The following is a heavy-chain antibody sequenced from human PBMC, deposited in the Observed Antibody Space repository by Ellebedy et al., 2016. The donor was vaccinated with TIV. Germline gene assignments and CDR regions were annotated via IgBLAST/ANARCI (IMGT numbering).Heavy chain of an antibody. J-gene: IGHJ3*02. CDR2: IYSSGTT. CDR1: GGSITNRY. D-gene: IGHD3-10*01. V-gene: IGHV4-4*07. Sequence: MPSETLSLTCTVSGGSITNRYWSWIRQVAGKGLEWIGRIYSSGTTNYNPSLNSRVTMSVAPSKNQFSLRLTSVTAADTAIYYCAIWFDASDNDAFDIWGQGRVVIVSS. CDR3: AIWFDASDNDAFDI.